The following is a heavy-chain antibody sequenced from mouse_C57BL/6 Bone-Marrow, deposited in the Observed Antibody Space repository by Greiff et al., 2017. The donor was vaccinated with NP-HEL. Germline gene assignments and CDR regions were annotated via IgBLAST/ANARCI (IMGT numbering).Heavy chain of an antibody. CDR3: ARSYYYGSSSFDY. CDR2: IYPGSGST. V-gene: IGHV1-55*01. J-gene: IGHJ2*01. CDR1: GYTFTRYW. D-gene: IGHD1-1*01. Sequence: QVQLQQPGAELVKPGASVKMSCKASGYTFTRYWITWVKQRPGQGLEWIGDIYPGSGSTNYNEKFKSKATLTVDTSSSTAYMQLSSLTSEDSAVYYCARSYYYGSSSFDYWGQGTTLTVSS.